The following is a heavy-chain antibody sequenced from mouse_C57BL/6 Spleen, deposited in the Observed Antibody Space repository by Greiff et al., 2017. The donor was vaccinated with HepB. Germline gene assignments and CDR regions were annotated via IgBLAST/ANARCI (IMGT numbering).Heavy chain of an antibody. CDR1: GYTFTDYY. CDR3: ARSWEGGFAY. J-gene: IGHJ3*01. CDR2: INPNNGGT. Sequence: EAQLQQSGPELVKPGASVKISCKASGYTFTDYYMNWVKQSHGKSLEWIGDINPNNGGTSYNQKFKGKATLTVDKSSSTAYMELRSLTSEDSAVYYCARSWEGGFAYWGQGTLVTVSA. V-gene: IGHV1-26*01. D-gene: IGHD4-1*01.